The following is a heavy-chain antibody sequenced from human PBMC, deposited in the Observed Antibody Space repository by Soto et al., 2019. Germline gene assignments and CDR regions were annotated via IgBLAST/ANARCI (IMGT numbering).Heavy chain of an antibody. J-gene: IGHJ6*02. V-gene: IGHV3-64*01. CDR2: ISRNGGCT. Sequence: GGSLRLSCAASGFTFSSYAMHWVRQAPGKGLEYVSHISRNGGCTYYANSVKGKFTKSRDNAKNTLYLQMGSLRAEDMAVYYCARGGDYYYYYGMDVWGQGTTVTVSS. CDR3: ARGGDYYYYYGMDV. CDR1: GFTFSSYA. D-gene: IGHD3-10*01.